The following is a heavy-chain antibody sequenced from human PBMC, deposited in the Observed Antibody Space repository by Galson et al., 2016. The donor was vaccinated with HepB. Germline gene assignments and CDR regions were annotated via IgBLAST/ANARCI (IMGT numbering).Heavy chain of an antibody. V-gene: IGHV3-23*01. J-gene: IGHJ4*02. D-gene: IGHD3-3*01. Sequence: SLRLSCAASGFSFSSYAMSWVRQAPGKGLEWVLTITQSGSNTNYADSLKGRFTASRDNSKNTLYLQMNALIADDTAFYYCARDSGEYDLWSAYYYWGQGTLVTVSS. CDR3: ARDSGEYDLWSAYYY. CDR2: ITQSGSNT. CDR1: GFSFSSYA.